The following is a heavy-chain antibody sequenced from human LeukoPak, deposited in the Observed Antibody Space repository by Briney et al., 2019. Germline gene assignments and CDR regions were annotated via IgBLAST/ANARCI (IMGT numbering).Heavy chain of an antibody. Sequence: GASVKVPCKXSGYTFTTYGISWVRQSPGQGLEWMGWIRLYSGNTNYAQKLQGRVSMTTDTSTSTAFMEVRSLRSDDTAVYYCATDNYGRGVFDYWGQGTLVTVSS. CDR2: IRLYSGNT. CDR1: GYTFTTYG. J-gene: IGHJ4*02. V-gene: IGHV1-18*01. CDR3: ATDNYGRGVFDY. D-gene: IGHD3-10*01.